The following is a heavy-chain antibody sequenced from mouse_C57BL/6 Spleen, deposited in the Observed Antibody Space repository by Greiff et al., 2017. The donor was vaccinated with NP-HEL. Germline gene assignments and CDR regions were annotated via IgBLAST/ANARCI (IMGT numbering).Heavy chain of an antibody. D-gene: IGHD2-2*01. V-gene: IGHV1-15*01. CDR3: TRWGYDSDY. Sequence: QVQLQQSGAELVRPGASVTLSCKASGYTFTDYEMHWVKQTPVHGLEWIGAIDPETGGTAYNQKFKGKAILTADKSSSTAYMELRSLTSEDSAVYYCTRWGYDSDYWGQGTTLTVSS. J-gene: IGHJ2*01. CDR2: IDPETGGT. CDR1: GYTFTDYE.